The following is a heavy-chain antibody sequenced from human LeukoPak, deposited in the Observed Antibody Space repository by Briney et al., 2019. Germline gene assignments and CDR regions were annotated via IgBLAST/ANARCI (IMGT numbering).Heavy chain of an antibody. CDR3: ARLLDINDH. Sequence: GGSLRLSCAASGFTFSTYEMNWVRQAPGKGLEWLSYITGSGSTKYYADSVRGRFTISRDNSKNSLYLQINSLRAEDTAVYYCARLLDINDHWGQGTLVTVSS. V-gene: IGHV3-48*03. D-gene: IGHD2-15*01. J-gene: IGHJ4*02. CDR1: GFTFSTYE. CDR2: ITGSGSTK.